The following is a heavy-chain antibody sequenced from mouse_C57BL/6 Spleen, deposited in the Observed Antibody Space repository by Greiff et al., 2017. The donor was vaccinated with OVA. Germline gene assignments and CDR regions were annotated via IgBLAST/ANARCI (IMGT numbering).Heavy chain of an antibody. D-gene: IGHD2-1*01. CDR3: ARNWMVTMDPYAMDY. V-gene: IGHV2-2*01. CDR2: IWSGGST. CDR1: GFSLTSYG. Sequence: VQLVESGPGLVQPSQSLSITCTVSGFSLTSYGVHWVRQSPGKGLEWLGVIWSGGSTDSNAAFISRLSISKDNSKSQVFFKMNSLQADDTAIYYCARNWMVTMDPYAMDYGGQGTSVTVSS. J-gene: IGHJ4*01.